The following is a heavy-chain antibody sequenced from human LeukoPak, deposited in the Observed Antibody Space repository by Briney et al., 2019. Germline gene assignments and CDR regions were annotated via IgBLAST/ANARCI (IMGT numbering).Heavy chain of an antibody. Sequence: ASVKVSCKASGYTFTSYDINWVRQATGQGLEWMGWMNPNSGNTGYAQKFQGRVTMTRDTSISTAYMELSRLRSDDTAVYYCARGLVGATSTAYYYYYYMDVWGKGTTVTVSS. V-gene: IGHV1-8*01. J-gene: IGHJ6*03. CDR1: GYTFTSYD. CDR2: MNPNSGNT. D-gene: IGHD1-26*01. CDR3: ARGLVGATSTAYYYYYYMDV.